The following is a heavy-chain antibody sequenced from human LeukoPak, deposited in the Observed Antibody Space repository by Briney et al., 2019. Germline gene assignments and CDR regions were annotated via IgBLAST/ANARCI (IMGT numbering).Heavy chain of an antibody. CDR3: ARRGFDI. Sequence: ASVKVSCKVSGYTLTELSMHWVRQAPGKGLEWMGGFDPEDGETIYAQKFQGRVTMTRDMSTSTVYMELSSLRSEDTAVYYCARRGFDIWGQGTMVTVSS. CDR1: GYTLTELS. V-gene: IGHV1-24*01. J-gene: IGHJ3*02. CDR2: FDPEDGET.